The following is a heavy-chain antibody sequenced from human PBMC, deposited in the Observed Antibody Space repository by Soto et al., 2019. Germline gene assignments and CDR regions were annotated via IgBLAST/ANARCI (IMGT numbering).Heavy chain of an antibody. CDR2: IYYSGST. CDR3: ARERSGWFRNWFDP. CDR1: GGSVSSGSYY. V-gene: IGHV4-61*01. D-gene: IGHD6-19*01. Sequence: ASETLSLTCTVSGGSVSSGSYYWSWIRQPPGKGLEWIGYIYYSGSTNYNPSLKSRVTISVDTSKNQFSLKLSSVTAADTAVYYCARERSGWFRNWFDPWGQGTQVTVSS. J-gene: IGHJ5*02.